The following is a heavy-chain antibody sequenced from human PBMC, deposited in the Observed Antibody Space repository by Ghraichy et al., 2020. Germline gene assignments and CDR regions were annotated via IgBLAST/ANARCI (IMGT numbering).Heavy chain of an antibody. V-gene: IGHV3-30*04. CDR3: ARAIAYYYDSSGPGDY. CDR1: GFTFSSYA. CDR2: ISYDGSNK. D-gene: IGHD3-22*01. J-gene: IGHJ4*02. Sequence: GGSLRLSCAASGFTFSSYAMHWVRQAPGKGLEWVAVISYDGSNKYYADSVKGRFTISRDNSKNTLYLQMNSLRAEDTAVYYCARAIAYYYDSSGPGDYWGQGTLVTVSS.